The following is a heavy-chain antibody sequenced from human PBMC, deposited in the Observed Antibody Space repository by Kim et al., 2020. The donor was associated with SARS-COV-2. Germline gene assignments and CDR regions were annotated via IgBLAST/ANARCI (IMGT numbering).Heavy chain of an antibody. V-gene: IGHV4-61*01. Sequence: SETLSLTCTVSGGSVSSGSYYWSWIRQPPGKGLEWIGYIYYSGSTNYNPSLKSRVTISVDTSKNQFSLKLSSVTAADTAVYYCARETYCSSTSCYYYYGMDVWGQGTTVTVSS. CDR2: IYYSGST. J-gene: IGHJ6*02. CDR3: ARETYCSSTSCYYYYGMDV. D-gene: IGHD2-2*01. CDR1: GGSVSSGSYY.